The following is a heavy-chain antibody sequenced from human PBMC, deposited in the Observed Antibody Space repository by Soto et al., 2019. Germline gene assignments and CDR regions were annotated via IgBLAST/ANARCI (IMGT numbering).Heavy chain of an antibody. D-gene: IGHD7-27*01. CDR3: ACIRAAWGY. CDR1: GFPFSSYA. J-gene: IGHJ4*02. Sequence: GGSLRLSCAASGFPFSSYAMTWVRQAPGKGLEWVSSISGSGSSTYSADSVKGRFTVSRDKSKNTQYLQMNRLKTEDTAVYFCACIRAAWGYWGPGTLVTVSS. V-gene: IGHV3-23*01. CDR2: ISGSGSST.